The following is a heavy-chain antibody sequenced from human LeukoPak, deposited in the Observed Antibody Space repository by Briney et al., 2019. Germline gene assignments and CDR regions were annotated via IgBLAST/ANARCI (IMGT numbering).Heavy chain of an antibody. J-gene: IGHJ5*02. D-gene: IGHD4-23*01. Sequence: SETLSLTCTVSGGSISSSSYYWGWIRQPPGMGLEWIGSIYYSGSTYYNPSLKSRVTISVDTSKNQFSLKLSSVTAADTAVYYCARSSGKNSCFDHWGQGTLVTVSS. V-gene: IGHV4-39*01. CDR2: IYYSGST. CDR1: GGSISSSSYY. CDR3: ARSSGKNSCFDH.